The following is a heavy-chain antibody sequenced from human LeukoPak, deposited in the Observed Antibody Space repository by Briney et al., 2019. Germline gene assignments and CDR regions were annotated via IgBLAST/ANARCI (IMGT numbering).Heavy chain of an antibody. CDR1: GGSISSYY. Sequence: PSETLSLTCTVSGGSISSYYWRWIRQPTGKGLEWIGYIYYSGSTNYNPSLKSRVTISVDTSKNQFSLKLSSVTAADTAVYYCARRESSGYYEGDWFDPWGQGTLVTVSS. V-gene: IGHV4-59*13. CDR2: IYYSGST. CDR3: ARRESSGYYEGDWFDP. J-gene: IGHJ5*02. D-gene: IGHD3-22*01.